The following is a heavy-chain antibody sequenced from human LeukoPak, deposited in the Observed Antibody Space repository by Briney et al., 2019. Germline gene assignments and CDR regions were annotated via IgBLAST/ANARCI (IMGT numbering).Heavy chain of an antibody. J-gene: IGHJ4*02. Sequence: SETLSLTCTVSGVSISSYYWSWIRQPPGEGLEWIGEINHSGSTNYNPSLKSRVTISVDTSKNQFSLKLSSVTAADTAVYYCARHYYDILTGYYNFDYWGQGTLVTVSS. D-gene: IGHD3-9*01. CDR2: INHSGST. V-gene: IGHV4-34*01. CDR3: ARHYYDILTGYYNFDY. CDR1: GVSISSYY.